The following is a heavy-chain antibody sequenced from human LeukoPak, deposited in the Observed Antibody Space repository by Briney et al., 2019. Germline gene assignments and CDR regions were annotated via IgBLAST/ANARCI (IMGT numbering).Heavy chain of an antibody. V-gene: IGHV6-1*01. J-gene: IGHJ5*02. CDR1: GDSISSNSVA. Sequence: SQTLSLTCAISGDSISSNSVAWNWIRQSTSRGLEWLGRTYYRSKWYNNYAISVKSRITINPDTSKNQFSLQLNSVTPEDTAVYYCARDLCTSSSCPINWIDPWGQGTLVTVSS. CDR3: ARDLCTSSSCPINWIDP. D-gene: IGHD2-2*01. CDR2: TYYRSKWYN.